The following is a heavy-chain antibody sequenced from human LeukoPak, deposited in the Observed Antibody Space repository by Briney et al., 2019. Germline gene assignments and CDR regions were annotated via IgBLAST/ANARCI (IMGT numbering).Heavy chain of an antibody. J-gene: IGHJ4*02. D-gene: IGHD3-22*01. Sequence: PGGSLRLSCAASGFTSSSYWMSWVRQAPGKGLEWVANIKQDGSEKYYVDSVKGRFTISRDNAKNSLYLQMNSLRAEDTAVYYCARDRRYYDSSGKTLYYFDYWGQGTLVTVSS. CDR1: GFTSSSYW. CDR3: ARDRRYYDSSGKTLYYFDY. V-gene: IGHV3-7*01. CDR2: IKQDGSEK.